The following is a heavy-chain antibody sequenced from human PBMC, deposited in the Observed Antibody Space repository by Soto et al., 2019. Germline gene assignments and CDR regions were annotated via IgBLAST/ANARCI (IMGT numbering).Heavy chain of an antibody. D-gene: IGHD3-3*01. Sequence: EVQLVESGGGLVQPGGSLRLSCAASGFSVSNLYMTWVRQAPGKGLEWVSVISSGGSTYYADYVKGRFTISRDSSKNTLYLEMNRLRAGDTAVYYCARDTLGGAYDFWHGGQGTLVTVSS. V-gene: IGHV3-66*01. CDR3: ARDTLGGAYDFWH. CDR1: GFSVSNLY. CDR2: ISSGGST. J-gene: IGHJ4*02.